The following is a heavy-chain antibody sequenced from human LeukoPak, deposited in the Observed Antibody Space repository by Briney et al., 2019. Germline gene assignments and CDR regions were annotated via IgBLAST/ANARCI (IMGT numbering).Heavy chain of an antibody. CDR3: ARSFWNYFDY. J-gene: IGHJ4*02. CDR1: GGSISSGSYY. D-gene: IGHD1-1*01. V-gene: IGHV4-39*01. Sequence: SQTLSLTCTVSGGSISSGSYYWGWIRQPPGKGLEWIGSIYYSGSTYYNPSLKSRVTISVDTSKNQFSLKLSSVTAADTAVYYCARSFWNYFDYWGQGTLVTVSS. CDR2: IYYSGST.